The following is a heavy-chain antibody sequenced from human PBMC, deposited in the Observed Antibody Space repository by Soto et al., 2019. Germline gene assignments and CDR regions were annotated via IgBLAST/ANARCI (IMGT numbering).Heavy chain of an antibody. CDR1: GGSISSSSYY. Sequence: PSETLSLTCTVSGGSISSSSYYWGWIRQPPGKGLEWIGSIYYSGSTYYNPSLKSRVTISVDTSKNQFSLKLSSVTAADTAVYYCASSSLWFGVWFDPWGQGTLVTVSS. CDR3: ASSSLWFGVWFDP. D-gene: IGHD3-10*01. J-gene: IGHJ5*02. V-gene: IGHV4-39*01. CDR2: IYYSGST.